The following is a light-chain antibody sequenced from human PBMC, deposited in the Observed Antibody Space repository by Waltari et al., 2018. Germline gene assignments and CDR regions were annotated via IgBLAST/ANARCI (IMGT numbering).Light chain of an antibody. CDR1: SRDVGGYTY. CDR2: DVT. J-gene: IGLJ3*02. CDR3: CSYAGSITFWV. Sequence: QSALTQPRSVSGSPGQSVTISCTGPSRDVGGYTYVSWYQHHPGKAPKLIIYDVTKRPSGVPDRFSASKSDNTASLTISGLQAEDEADYYCCSYAGSITFWVFGGGTKLTVL. V-gene: IGLV2-11*01.